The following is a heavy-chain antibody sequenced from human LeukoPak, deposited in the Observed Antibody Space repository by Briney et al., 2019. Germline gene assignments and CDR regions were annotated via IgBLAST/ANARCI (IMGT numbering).Heavy chain of an antibody. D-gene: IGHD7-27*01. CDR3: ASGEREVVQSY. CDR2: IYSGGST. Sequence: PGGSLRLSCAASGFTVSSNYMSWVRQAPGKGLEWVSVIYSGGSTYYADSVKGRFTISRDNSKNTLYLQMNSLRAEDTAVYYCASGEREVVQSYWGQGTLVTVSS. V-gene: IGHV3-66*01. CDR1: GFTVSSNY. J-gene: IGHJ4*02.